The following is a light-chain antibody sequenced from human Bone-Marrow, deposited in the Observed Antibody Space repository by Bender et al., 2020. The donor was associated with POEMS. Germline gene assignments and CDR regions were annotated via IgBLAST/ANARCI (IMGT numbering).Light chain of an antibody. CDR1: NIGAKR. J-gene: IGLJ3*02. V-gene: IGLV3-21*02. CDR3: QVWDSSRHHVV. CDR2: DDG. Sequence: SYVLTQPPSVSVAPGQTARITCGGNNIGAKRVHWYQQKPGQAPLLVIYDDGDRPAGIPERFSGSNSGNTATLTISRVEAGDEADYYCQVWDSSRHHVVFGGGSKLTVL.